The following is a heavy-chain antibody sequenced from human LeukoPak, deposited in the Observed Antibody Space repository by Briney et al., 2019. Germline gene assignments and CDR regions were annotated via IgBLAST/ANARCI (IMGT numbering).Heavy chain of an antibody. CDR3: ARVRGYYFDY. V-gene: IGHV4-34*01. CDR2: INHSGST. J-gene: IGHJ4*02. CDR1: GGSFSGYY. Sequence: PSETLSLTCGVYGGSFSGYYWTWIRQPPGKGLEWIGEINHSGSTNYNPSLKSRVTISVDTSKNQFSLKLSSVTAADTAVYYCARVRGYYFDYWGQGTLVTVSS.